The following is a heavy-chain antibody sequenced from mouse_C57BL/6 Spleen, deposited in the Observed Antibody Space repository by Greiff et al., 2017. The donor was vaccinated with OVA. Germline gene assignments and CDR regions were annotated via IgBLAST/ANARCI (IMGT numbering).Heavy chain of an antibody. V-gene: IGHV2-2*01. CDR1: GFSLTSYG. CDR2: IWSGGST. J-gene: IGHJ4*01. CDR3: ARIYYDYDNAMDY. Sequence: QVQLQQSGPGLVQPSQSLSITCTVSGFSLTSYGVHWVRQSPGTGLEWLGVIWSGGSTDYNAAFISRLSISKYNSKSQVFFKMNSLQADDTAIYYCARIYYDYDNAMDYWGQGTSVTVSS. D-gene: IGHD2-4*01.